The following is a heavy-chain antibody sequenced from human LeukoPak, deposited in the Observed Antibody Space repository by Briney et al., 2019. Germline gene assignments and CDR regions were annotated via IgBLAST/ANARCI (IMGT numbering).Heavy chain of an antibody. V-gene: IGHV4-38-2*02. D-gene: IGHD3-3*01. J-gene: IGHJ4*02. CDR2: IYHSGST. Sequence: TSETLSLTCTVSGYSISSGYYWGWIRQPPGKGLEWIGSIYHSGSTYYNPSLKSRVTISVDTSKNQFSLKLSSVTAADTAAYYCASANRLWSGYSLDYWGQGTLVTVSS. CDR3: ASANRLWSGYSLDY. CDR1: GYSISSGYY.